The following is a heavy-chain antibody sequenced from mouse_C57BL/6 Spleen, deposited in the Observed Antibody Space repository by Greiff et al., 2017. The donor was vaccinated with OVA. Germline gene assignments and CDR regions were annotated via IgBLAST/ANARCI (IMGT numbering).Heavy chain of an antibody. CDR2: IYPGSGST. Sequence: VQLQQPGAELVKPGASVKMSCKASGYTFTSYWITWVKQRPGQGLEWIGDIYPGSGSTNYNEKFKSKATLTVDTSSSTAYMQLSSLTSEDSAVYYCARGGGPSYGNYDAMDYWGQGTSVTVSS. CDR3: ARGGGPSYGNYDAMDY. D-gene: IGHD2-1*01. J-gene: IGHJ4*01. CDR1: GYTFTSYW. V-gene: IGHV1-55*01.